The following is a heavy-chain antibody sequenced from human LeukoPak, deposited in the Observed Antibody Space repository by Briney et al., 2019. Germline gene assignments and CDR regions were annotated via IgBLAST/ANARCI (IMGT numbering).Heavy chain of an antibody. V-gene: IGHV4-59*01. D-gene: IGHD6-19*01. CDR3: ARGGWYYDC. Sequence: SETLSLTCTVSGGSISSYYWSWIRQPPGKGLEWIGYIYYSGSTKYNPSLKSRVTISVDTSKIQFSLKLSSVTAADTAVYYCARGGWYYDCWGQGTLVTVSS. CDR2: IYYSGST. J-gene: IGHJ4*02. CDR1: GGSISSYY.